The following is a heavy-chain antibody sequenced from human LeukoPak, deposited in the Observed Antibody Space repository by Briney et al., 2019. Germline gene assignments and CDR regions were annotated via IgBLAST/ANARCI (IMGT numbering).Heavy chain of an antibody. Sequence: PGGSLRLSCAASGFTFSDYYMSWIRQAPGEGLGWVSYISSSGSTIYYADSVKGRFTISRDNAKNSLYLQMNSLRAEDTAVYYCGGYQLLSFYYWGQGTLVTVSS. J-gene: IGHJ4*02. CDR3: GGYQLLSFYY. CDR2: ISSSGSTI. D-gene: IGHD2-2*01. CDR1: GFTFSDYY. V-gene: IGHV3-11*01.